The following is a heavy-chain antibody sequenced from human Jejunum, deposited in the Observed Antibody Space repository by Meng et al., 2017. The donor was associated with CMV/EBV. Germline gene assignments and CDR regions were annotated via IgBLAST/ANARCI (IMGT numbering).Heavy chain of an antibody. Sequence: WMHWVRKAQGKGLVWVSRINTDGSSTSYADSVKGRFTISRDNAKNTLYLQMNSLRAEDTAVYYCARGAYLYYDTSGYKPPHDYWGHGTLVTVSS. V-gene: IGHV3-74*01. CDR1: W. CDR2: INTDGSST. D-gene: IGHD3-22*01. CDR3: ARGAYLYYDTSGYKPPHDY. J-gene: IGHJ4*01.